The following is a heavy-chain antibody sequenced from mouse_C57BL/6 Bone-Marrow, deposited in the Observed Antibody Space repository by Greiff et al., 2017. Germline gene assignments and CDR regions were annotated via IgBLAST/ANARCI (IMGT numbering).Heavy chain of an antibody. D-gene: IGHD1-1*01. CDR1: GYTFTSYW. CDR2: IYPGSGST. V-gene: IGHV1-55*01. J-gene: IGHJ2*01. CDR3: ARGRSCYGSSYGY. Sequence: VQLQQPGAELVKPGASVKMSCKASGYTFTSYWITWVKQRPGQGLEWIGDIYPGSGSTNYNEKFKSKATLTVDTSSSTAYMQLSSLTSEDSAVYYCARGRSCYGSSYGYWGQGTTLTVSS.